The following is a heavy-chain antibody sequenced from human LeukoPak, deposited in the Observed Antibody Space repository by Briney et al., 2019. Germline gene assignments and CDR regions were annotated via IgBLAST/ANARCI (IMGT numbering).Heavy chain of an antibody. J-gene: IGHJ4*02. CDR3: ARGWGMATTNWGY. D-gene: IGHD5-24*01. V-gene: IGHV4-34*01. Sequence: PSETLSLTCAVDCGSFSGYFWTWIRQPPGRRLGWIGEINDSGSANNNPSLRSRVTVSVDKSKNQFSLRLTSVTAADTAVYYCARGWGMATTNWGYWSQGTLVTVSS. CDR2: INDSGSA. CDR1: CGSFSGYF.